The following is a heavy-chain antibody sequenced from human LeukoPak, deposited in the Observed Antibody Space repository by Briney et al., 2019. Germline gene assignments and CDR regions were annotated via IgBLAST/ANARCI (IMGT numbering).Heavy chain of an antibody. J-gene: IGHJ3*02. CDR3: AIPTGYSSGWVYAFDI. Sequence: GSSVKVSFKASGGTFSSYAISWVRQAPGQGLEWMGRIIPILGIANYAQKFQGRVTITADKSTSTAYMELSSLRSEDTAVYYCAIPTGYSSGWVYAFDIWGQGTMVTVPS. V-gene: IGHV1-69*04. CDR1: GGTFSSYA. D-gene: IGHD6-19*01. CDR2: IIPILGIA.